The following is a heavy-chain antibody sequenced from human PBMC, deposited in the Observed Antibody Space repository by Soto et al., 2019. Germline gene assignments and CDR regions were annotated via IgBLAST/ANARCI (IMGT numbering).Heavy chain of an antibody. J-gene: IGHJ4*02. CDR3: ARDHDEDFGYDLDYFDY. CDR2: IDVGSANA. D-gene: IGHD5-12*01. CDR1: GFTFSSSA. Sequence: VASVKVSCKTSGFTFSSSAVHWVRQARGHRLQWIGWIDVGSANANYAQMLQERVTISRDMSTSTAYMELSSLRAEDTAFYFCARDHDEDFGYDLDYFDYWGQGTLVTVSS. V-gene: IGHV1-58*01.